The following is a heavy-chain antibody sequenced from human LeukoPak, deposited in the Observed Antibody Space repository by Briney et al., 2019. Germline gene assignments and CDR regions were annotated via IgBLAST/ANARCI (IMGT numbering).Heavy chain of an antibody. J-gene: IGHJ4*02. Sequence: ASVKVSCKASGYTFTSYYMHWVRQAPGQGLEWMGIINPSGGSTSYAQKFQGRVTMTRDMSTSTVYMELSSLRSEDTAVYYCARDRRSVYGGSFYYFDYWGQGTLVTVSS. D-gene: IGHD1-26*01. CDR3: ARDRRSVYGGSFYYFDY. CDR2: INPSGGST. CDR1: GYTFTSYY. V-gene: IGHV1-46*01.